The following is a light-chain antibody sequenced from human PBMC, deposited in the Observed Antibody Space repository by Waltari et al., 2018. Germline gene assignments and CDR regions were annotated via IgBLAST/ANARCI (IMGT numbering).Light chain of an antibody. CDR1: SGHSSYA. CDR2: LNSDGSH. J-gene: IGLJ3*02. Sequence: QLVLTQSPSASASLGASVKLTCTLSSGHSSYAIAWHQQQPEKGPRYLMKLNSDGSHSKGEGIPVRFSGSSSGAERYLTISSLQSEDEADYYCQTWGTGPWVFGGGTKLTVL. V-gene: IGLV4-69*01. CDR3: QTWGTGPWV.